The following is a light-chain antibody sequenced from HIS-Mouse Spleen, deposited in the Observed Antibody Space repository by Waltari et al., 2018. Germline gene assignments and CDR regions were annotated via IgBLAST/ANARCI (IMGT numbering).Light chain of an antibody. V-gene: IGKV4-1*01. Sequence: DIVMTQSPDSLAVSLGEWATINCQSSQSVLYSSNNKNYLAWYQQKPGQPPKLLIYWAPTRESGVPDRFSGSGSGTDFTLTISSLQAEDVAVYYCQQYYSTPITFGQGTRLEIK. CDR3: QQYYSTPIT. CDR1: QSVLYSSNNKNY. J-gene: IGKJ5*01. CDR2: WAP.